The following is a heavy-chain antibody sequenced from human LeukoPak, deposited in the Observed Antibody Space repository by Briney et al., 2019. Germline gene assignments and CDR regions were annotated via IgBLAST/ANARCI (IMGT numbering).Heavy chain of an antibody. CDR1: GFIFSSHW. V-gene: IGHV3-7*04. CDR3: TRVGYIDEGIDY. J-gene: IGHJ4*02. Sequence: GGSLRLSCTSSGFIFSSHWMNWVRQAPGKGLEWVANIKQDGSEKYYVDSVKGRFTISRDNAKNSLYLQMNSLRAEDTAIYYCTRVGYIDEGIDYWGQGTLVTVSS. CDR2: IKQDGSEK. D-gene: IGHD5-24*01.